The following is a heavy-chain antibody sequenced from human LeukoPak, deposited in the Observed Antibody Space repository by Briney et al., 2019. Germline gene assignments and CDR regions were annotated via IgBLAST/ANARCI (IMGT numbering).Heavy chain of an antibody. Sequence: SVRVSCKASGGTFSSYAISWVRQAPGQGLEWMGGIIPIFGTANYAQKFQGRVTITADVSTSTAYMELSSLRSEDTAVYYCASERTYDAFDIWGQGTMVTVSS. CDR1: GGTFSSYA. J-gene: IGHJ3*02. CDR2: IIPIFGTA. CDR3: ASERTYDAFDI. V-gene: IGHV1-69*13.